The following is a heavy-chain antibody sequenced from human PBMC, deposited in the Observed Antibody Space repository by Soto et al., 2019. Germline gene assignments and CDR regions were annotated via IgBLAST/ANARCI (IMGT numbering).Heavy chain of an antibody. V-gene: IGHV4-30-2*01. CDR2: IYHSVST. J-gene: IGHJ4*02. CDR3: ARVPDY. CDR1: GGSISSGGYS. Sequence: QLQLLESGSGLVKPSQTLSLTCAVSGGSISSGGYSWGWIRQPPGKGLEWIGYIYHSVSTYYNPSLRGRVPISVDRSKNQFSLRLSSVTAADTAVYYCARVPDYWGQGTLVTVSS.